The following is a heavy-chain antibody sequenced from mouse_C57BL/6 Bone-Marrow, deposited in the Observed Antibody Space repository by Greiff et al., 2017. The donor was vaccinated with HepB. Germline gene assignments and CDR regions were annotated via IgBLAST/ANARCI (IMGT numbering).Heavy chain of an antibody. J-gene: IGHJ1*03. V-gene: IGHV1-52*01. D-gene: IGHD1-1*01. Sequence: QVQLQQPGAELVRPGSSVKLSCKASGYTFTSYWMHWVKQRPIQGLEWIGNIDPSDSETHYNQKFKDKATLTVDKSSSTAYTQLSSLTSEDSAVYYCARSNYYGSSPWYFDVWGTGTTVTVSS. CDR2: IDPSDSET. CDR3: ARSNYYGSSPWYFDV. CDR1: GYTFTSYW.